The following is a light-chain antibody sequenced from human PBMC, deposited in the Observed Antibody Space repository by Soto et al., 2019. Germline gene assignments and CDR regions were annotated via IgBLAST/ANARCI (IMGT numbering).Light chain of an antibody. CDR2: GAS. Sequence: EIVLTQSPGTLSLSPGERATLSCRASQSVSNNYLAWYQQKPGQAPRFLIYGASSRATGIPDRFSGSGSGTDFTLTISRLEPEDFAVYYCQQYGSSLITFGQGTRLEIK. CDR3: QQYGSSLIT. V-gene: IGKV3-20*01. CDR1: QSVSNNY. J-gene: IGKJ5*01.